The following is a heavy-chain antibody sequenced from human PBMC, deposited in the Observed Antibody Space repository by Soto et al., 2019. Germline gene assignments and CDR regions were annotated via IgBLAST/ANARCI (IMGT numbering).Heavy chain of an antibody. CDR3: ARDRHDFWSGSPFDY. Sequence: ASVKVSCKASGYTFTSYGISWVRQAPGQGLEWMGWISAYNGNTNYAQKLQGRVTLTTDTSTSTAYMELRSLRSDDTAVYYCARDRHDFWSGSPFDYWGQGTLVTVSS. J-gene: IGHJ4*02. D-gene: IGHD3-3*01. CDR1: GYTFTSYG. V-gene: IGHV1-18*01. CDR2: ISAYNGNT.